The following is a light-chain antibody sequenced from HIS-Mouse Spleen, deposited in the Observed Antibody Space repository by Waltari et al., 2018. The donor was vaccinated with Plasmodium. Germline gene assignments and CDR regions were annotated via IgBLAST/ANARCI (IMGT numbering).Light chain of an antibody. J-gene: IGLJ2*01. V-gene: IGLV1-44*01. CDR2: SNN. Sequence: QSVLTQPPSASRTPGQRVTISCSGSSSTIGSNTVNWYQQLPGTAPKLLIYSNNQRPSGVPDRFSGSKSGTSASLAISGLQSEDEADYYCAAWDDSLNGVVFGGGTKLTVL. CDR3: AAWDDSLNGVV. CDR1: SSTIGSNT.